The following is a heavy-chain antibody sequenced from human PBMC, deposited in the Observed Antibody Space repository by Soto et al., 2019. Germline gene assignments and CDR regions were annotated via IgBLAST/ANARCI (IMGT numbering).Heavy chain of an antibody. D-gene: IGHD2-2*03. J-gene: IGHJ5*02. CDR3: ASPRRPGYCSSTSCYAANWFDP. CDR1: GGTFSSYT. Sequence: ASVKVSCKASGGTFSSYTISWVRQAPGQGLEWMGRIIPILGIANYAQKFQGRVTITADKSTSTAYMELSSLRSEDTAVYYCASPRRPGYCSSTSCYAANWFDPWGQGTLVTVSS. CDR2: IIPILGIA. V-gene: IGHV1-69*02.